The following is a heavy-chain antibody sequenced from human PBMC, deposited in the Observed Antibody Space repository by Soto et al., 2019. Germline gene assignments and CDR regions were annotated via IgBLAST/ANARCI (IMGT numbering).Heavy chain of an antibody. CDR3: ARWGTTGGLDV. CDR2: TSYDGSDN. Sequence: VPLVESGGGVVQPGTSLRVSCVGSGFTFRSYVIHWVRQAPGKGLEWVALTSYDGSDNYYGDSVRGRFTISRDNSRNTVDLQMDSLRLEDTALYYCARWGTTGGLDVWGQGTLVSVSS. V-gene: IGHV3-30*19. CDR1: GFTFRSYV. J-gene: IGHJ1*01. D-gene: IGHD3-16*01.